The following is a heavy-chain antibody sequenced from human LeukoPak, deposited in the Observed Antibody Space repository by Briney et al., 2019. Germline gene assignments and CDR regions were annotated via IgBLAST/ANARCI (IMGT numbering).Heavy chain of an antibody. V-gene: IGHV4-34*01. D-gene: IGHD3-10*01. Sequence: SETLSLTCAVYGGSFSGHYWSWIRQPPGKGLEWIGSIYHSGSTYYNPSLKSRVTISVDTSKNQFSLKLSSVTAADTAVYYCASFVVRGVITPGVWGKGTTVTVSS. CDR2: IYHSGST. J-gene: IGHJ6*04. CDR3: ASFVVRGVITPGV. CDR1: GGSFSGHY.